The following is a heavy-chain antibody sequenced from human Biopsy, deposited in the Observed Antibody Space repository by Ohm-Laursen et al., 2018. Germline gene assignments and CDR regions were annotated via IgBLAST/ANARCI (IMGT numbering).Heavy chain of an antibody. J-gene: IGHJ4*02. Sequence: ASVKVSCKPSGTPLPSMITAWGGRPPDQGFGGRGWTGLFMDKTSYPPKLQDRVTMTADTSTNTAHMELRSLRSDDTAVYYCARVFCTSTTCYGLLDNWGQGTVVTVSS. CDR3: ARVFCTSTTCYGLLDN. D-gene: IGHD2/OR15-2a*01. CDR1: GTPLPSM. CDR2: TGLFMDKT. V-gene: IGHV1-18*01.